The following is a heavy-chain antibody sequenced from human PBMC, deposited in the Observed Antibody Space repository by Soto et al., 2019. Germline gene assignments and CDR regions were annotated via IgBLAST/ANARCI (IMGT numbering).Heavy chain of an antibody. CDR2: IYSGGST. J-gene: IGHJ4*02. Sequence: GGSLRLSCAASGFTVSSSYMSWVRQAPGKGLEWVSVIYSGGSTYYADSVKGRFTISRDNSKNTLYLQMNSLRAEDTAVYYCARVRGDGYLYYFDYWGQGTLVTVSS. CDR3: ARVRGDGYLYYFDY. CDR1: GFTVSSSY. V-gene: IGHV3-53*01. D-gene: IGHD5-12*01.